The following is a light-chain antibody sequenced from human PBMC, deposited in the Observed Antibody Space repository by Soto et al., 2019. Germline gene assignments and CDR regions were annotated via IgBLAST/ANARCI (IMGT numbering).Light chain of an antibody. CDR3: QQSYSTPPWT. V-gene: IGKV1-39*01. Sequence: DIQMTQSPSSLSASVGDSVTITCRASQSISSYLNWYQQKPGKAPKLLIYAASSLQSGVPSRFSGSGSGTDFTLTISSLQPEDFATYYCQQSYSTPPWTFGQVTKVDIK. J-gene: IGKJ1*01. CDR2: AAS. CDR1: QSISSY.